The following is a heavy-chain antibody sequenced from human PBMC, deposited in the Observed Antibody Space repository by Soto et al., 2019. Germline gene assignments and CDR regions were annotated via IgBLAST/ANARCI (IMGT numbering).Heavy chain of an antibody. CDR3: ARDLFPSQGRTMGRGDYFES. Sequence: QVQLVQSGAEGKKPGASVQVSCKASGYDFSAYIIHWVRQAPGQSPEWMAWMNPGNGEAKYSVNFQERVITTRDTSANTVHRERSSLTSEDTAMYYCARDLFPSQGRTMGRGDYFESWGQGVLVTVSS. D-gene: IGHD1-26*01. J-gene: IGHJ4*02. CDR1: GYDFSAYI. V-gene: IGHV1-3*01. CDR2: MNPGNGEA.